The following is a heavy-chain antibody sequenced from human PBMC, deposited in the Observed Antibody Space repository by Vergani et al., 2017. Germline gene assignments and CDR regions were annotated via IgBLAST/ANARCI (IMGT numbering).Heavy chain of an antibody. CDR3: AREKETGWSYF. CDR1: EGTFSSCT. V-gene: IGHV1-69*08. D-gene: IGHD1-26*01. CDR2: IIPILGIA. J-gene: IGHJ4*02. Sequence: QVQLVQSGAEVKKPGSSVKVSCKASEGTFSSCTISWVRQSPGQGLEWMGRIIPILGIANYAQKFQGRVTITADKSTSTAYMELSSLRSEDTAVYYCAREKETGWSYFWGQGTLVTVSS.